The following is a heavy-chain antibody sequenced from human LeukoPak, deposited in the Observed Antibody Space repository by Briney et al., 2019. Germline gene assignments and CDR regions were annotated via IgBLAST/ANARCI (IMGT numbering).Heavy chain of an antibody. CDR3: AKTYSSSRAHYYYYYYMDV. Sequence: GGSLRLSCAASGFTFSSYGMNWVRQAPGRGLEWVSAISGSGGSPYYADSVKGRFTIPRDSSKNTLYLQMNSLRDEDTAVYYCAKTYSSSRAHYYYYYYMDVWGKGTTVTISS. CDR2: ISGSGGSP. J-gene: IGHJ6*03. D-gene: IGHD6-13*01. CDR1: GFTFSSYG. V-gene: IGHV3-23*01.